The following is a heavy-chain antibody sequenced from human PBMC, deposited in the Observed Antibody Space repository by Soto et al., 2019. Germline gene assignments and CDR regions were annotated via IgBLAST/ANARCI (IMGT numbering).Heavy chain of an antibody. CDR3: ARDVPTVTTGGPDY. J-gene: IGHJ4*02. CDR2: ISAYNGNT. Sequence: QVQLVQPGVEVEKPGASVKVSCKASGYTFTSYGVSWVRQAPGQGLEWMGWISAYNGNTNYAQKFQGRVTMTTDTSTSTAYMELRSLRSDDTAVYYCARDVPTVTTGGPDYWGQGTLVTVSS. V-gene: IGHV1-18*01. CDR1: GYTFTSYG. D-gene: IGHD4-17*01.